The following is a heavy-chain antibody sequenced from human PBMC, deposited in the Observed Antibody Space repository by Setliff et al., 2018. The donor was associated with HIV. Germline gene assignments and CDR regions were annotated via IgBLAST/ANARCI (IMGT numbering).Heavy chain of an antibody. Sequence: SETLSLTCTVSGGSISSGSYYWSWIRQPAGKGLEWIGHIYTSGNTNHNPSLKSRVTISVDTSENQFSLKLSSVTAADTAVYYCAKRTFGSGRLDPWGQGTLVTVSS. V-gene: IGHV4-61*09. J-gene: IGHJ5*02. CDR2: IYTSGNT. CDR1: GGSISSGSYY. CDR3: AKRTFGSGRLDP. D-gene: IGHD3-16*01.